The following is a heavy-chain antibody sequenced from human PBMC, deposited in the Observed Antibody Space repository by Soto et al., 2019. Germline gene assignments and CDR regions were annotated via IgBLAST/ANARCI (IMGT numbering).Heavy chain of an antibody. D-gene: IGHD3-3*01. J-gene: IGHJ4*02. CDR2: IYWDDDK. CDR3: AHRVRRTVFGLVTTTAIYFDF. Sequence: QITLNESGPTVVRPTETLTLTCRFSGFSLTTSGEGVGWVRQSPGKAPEWLALIYWDDDKRYSEALKSRLTITKDTSKTQVVLTVANLDPTDTATYYCAHRVRRTVFGLVTTTAIYFDFWGQGTPVAVSS. CDR1: GFSLTTSGEG. V-gene: IGHV2-5*02.